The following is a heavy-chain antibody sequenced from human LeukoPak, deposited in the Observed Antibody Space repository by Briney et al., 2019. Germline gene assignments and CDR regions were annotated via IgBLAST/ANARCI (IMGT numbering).Heavy chain of an antibody. CDR2: IYPGDSDT. CDR3: ASHTKRYYYGMDV. CDR1: GYSFTSYW. V-gene: IGHV5-51*01. Sequence: GESLKISCKGSGYSFTSYWIGWVRQMPGKGLELMGIIYPGDSDTRYSPSFQGQVTISADKSISTAYLQWSSLKASDTAMYYCASHTKRYYYGMDVWGQGTTVTVSS. D-gene: IGHD3-3*01. J-gene: IGHJ6*02.